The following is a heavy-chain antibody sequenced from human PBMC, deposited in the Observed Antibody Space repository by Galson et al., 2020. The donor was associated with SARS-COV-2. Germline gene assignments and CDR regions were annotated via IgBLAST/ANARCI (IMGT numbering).Heavy chain of an antibody. CDR1: GFTFSDYF. Sequence: GGSLRLSCKASGFTFSDYFMSWVRLAPGKGPEWVSYIRSNAKKTYDADSVRGRFTISRDNAKNSLYLQMNSLRADDTAVYYCAREGPYGDSSHDPWGHGTLLIVSS. D-gene: IGHD4-17*01. V-gene: IGHV3-11*01. CDR3: AREGPYGDSSHDP. CDR2: IRSNAKKT. J-gene: IGHJ5*02.